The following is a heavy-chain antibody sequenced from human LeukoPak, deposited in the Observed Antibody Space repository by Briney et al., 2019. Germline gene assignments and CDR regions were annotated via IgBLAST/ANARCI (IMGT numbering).Heavy chain of an antibody. CDR1: GGSITFSSYY. CDR3: ARGGNCGGGTCYSDRGWFDP. J-gene: IGHJ5*02. D-gene: IGHD2-15*01. CDR2: IYYSGST. Sequence: SETLSLTCTVSGGSITFSSYYWSWIRQPPGKGLEWIGYIYYSGSTNYNPSLKSRVAISVDTSKNQFSLKLSSVTAADTAVYYCARGGNCGGGTCYSDRGWFDPWGQGTLVTVSS. V-gene: IGHV4-61*01.